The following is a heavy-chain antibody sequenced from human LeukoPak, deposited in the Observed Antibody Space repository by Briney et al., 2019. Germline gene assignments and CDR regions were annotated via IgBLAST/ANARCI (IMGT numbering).Heavy chain of an antibody. D-gene: IGHD2-2*02. J-gene: IGHJ5*02. CDR2: VDPEDGET. CDR3: ARGPRHYASTSCYRFDP. CDR1: GYTFTDYY. Sequence: ASVKVSCKVSGYTFTDYYMHWVQQAPGKGLEWMGLVDPEDGETIYAEKFQGRVTITADTSTDTAYMELSSLRSEDTAVYYCARGPRHYASTSCYRFDPWGQGTLVTVSS. V-gene: IGHV1-69-2*01.